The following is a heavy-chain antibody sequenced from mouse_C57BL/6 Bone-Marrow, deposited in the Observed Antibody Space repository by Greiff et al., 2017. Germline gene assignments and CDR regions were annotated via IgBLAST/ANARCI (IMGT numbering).Heavy chain of an antibody. CDR2: IYPTSGRT. D-gene: IGHD4-1*01. CDR1: GYTFTSYW. V-gene: IGHV1-55*01. CDR3: ARSGPLGRSFDY. J-gene: IGHJ2*01. Sequence: QVQLQQPGAELVKPGASVKMSCKASGYTFTSYWITWVKQRPGQGLEWIGDIYPTSGRTNYIEKFKSKAIMTVDTSSNTAYMQLSSLTSEDSAVFDCARSGPLGRSFDYWGQGTTLTVSS.